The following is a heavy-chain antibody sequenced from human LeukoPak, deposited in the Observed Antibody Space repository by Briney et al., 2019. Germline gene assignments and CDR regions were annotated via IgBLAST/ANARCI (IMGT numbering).Heavy chain of an antibody. CDR2: ISSSGSTI. D-gene: IGHD5-18*01. J-gene: IGHJ4*02. CDR1: GFTFSSYE. V-gene: IGHV3-48*03. CDR3: AKSLLSLNTAFDY. Sequence: GGSLRLSCAASGFTFSSYEMNWVRQAPGKGLEWVSYISSSGSTIYYADSVKGRFTISRDNSKNTLYLQMNSLRAEDTAVYYCAKSLLSLNTAFDYWGQGTLVTVSS.